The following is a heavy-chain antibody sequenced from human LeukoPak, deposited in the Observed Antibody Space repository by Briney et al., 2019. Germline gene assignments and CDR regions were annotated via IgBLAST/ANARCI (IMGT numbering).Heavy chain of an antibody. CDR1: GGSISSYY. V-gene: IGHV4-59*01. Sequence: SETLSLTCTVSGGSISSYYWSWIRQPPGKGLEWIGYIYYSGSTNYNPSLKSRVTISVDTSKNQFSLKLSSVTAADTAVYYCARVRLYCSGGSCWDAFDIWGQGTMVTVSS. J-gene: IGHJ3*02. D-gene: IGHD2-15*01. CDR3: ARVRLYCSGGSCWDAFDI. CDR2: IYYSGST.